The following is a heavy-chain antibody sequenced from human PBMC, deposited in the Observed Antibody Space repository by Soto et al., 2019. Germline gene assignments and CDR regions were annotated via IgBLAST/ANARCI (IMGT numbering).Heavy chain of an antibody. CDR1: GGTFNSYA. CDR2: VIPIFHTP. J-gene: IGHJ4*02. V-gene: IGHV1-69*01. Sequence: QVVLVQSGPEVNKPGSSVNVSCKASGGTFNSYAIHWVRQAPGQGLEWMGGVIPIFHTPFYAQKFRDRLTVSADDSTAPAYMELSGLTSGDSATYYCAGGLGVGFDYWGQGTVLAVSS. D-gene: IGHD1-26*01. CDR3: AGGLGVGFDY.